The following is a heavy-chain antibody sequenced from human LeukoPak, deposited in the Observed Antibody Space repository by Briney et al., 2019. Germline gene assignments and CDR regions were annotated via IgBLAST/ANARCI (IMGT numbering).Heavy chain of an antibody. CDR3: ARHSSGGMIVVGPFDY. Sequence: SETLSLTCTVSGGSISSGYYWGWIRQPPGKGLEWIGSIYHSGSTYYNPSLKSRVTISVDTSKNQFSLKLSSVTAADTAVYYCARHSSGGMIVVGPFDYWGQGTLVTVSS. CDR2: IYHSGST. J-gene: IGHJ4*02. CDR1: GGSISSGYY. V-gene: IGHV4-38-2*02. D-gene: IGHD3-22*01.